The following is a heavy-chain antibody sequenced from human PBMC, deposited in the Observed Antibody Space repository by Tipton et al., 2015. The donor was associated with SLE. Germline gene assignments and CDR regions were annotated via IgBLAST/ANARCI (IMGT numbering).Heavy chain of an antibody. J-gene: IGHJ5*02. CDR1: GFTFSSYG. D-gene: IGHD3-3*02. V-gene: IGHV3-33*08. CDR3: ARGPPFMEWERNWFDP. Sequence: SLRLSCAASGFTFSSYGMHWVRQAPGKGLEWVAVIWYDGSNKYYADSVKGRFTISRDNSKNQFSLKLTSVTAADTAVYYCARGPPFMEWERNWFDPWGQGTQVTVSA. CDR2: IWYDGSNK.